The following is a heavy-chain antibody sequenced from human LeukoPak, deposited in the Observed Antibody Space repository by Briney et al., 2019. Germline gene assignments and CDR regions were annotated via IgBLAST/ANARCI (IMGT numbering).Heavy chain of an antibody. D-gene: IGHD3-10*01. Sequence: PSQTLSLTCTVSGGSISSGDYYWSWIRQPPGKGLEWIGYIYYSGSTYYNPSLKSRVTISVDTSKNQFSLELSSVTAADTAVYYCARESRFGELDTDYYYGMDVWGQGTTVTVSS. CDR2: IYYSGST. CDR3: ARESRFGELDTDYYYGMDV. J-gene: IGHJ6*02. V-gene: IGHV4-30-4*01. CDR1: GGSISSGDYY.